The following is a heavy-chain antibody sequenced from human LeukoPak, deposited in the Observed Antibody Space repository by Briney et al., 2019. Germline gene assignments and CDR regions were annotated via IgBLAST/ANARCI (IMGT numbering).Heavy chain of an antibody. CDR1: GDSISSSSYY. J-gene: IGHJ4*02. V-gene: IGHV4-39*01. CDR2: IYYSGST. D-gene: IGHD2-2*01. Sequence: SETLSLTCTVSGDSISSSSYYWGWIRQPPGKGLEWIGTIYYSGSTYYDPSLKSRVTISVDTSKNQFSLKLSSVTAADTAVYYCARQEVYCSSTSCYARGYSYGTFFDYWGQGTLVTVSS. CDR3: ARQEVYCSSTSCYARGYSYGTFFDY.